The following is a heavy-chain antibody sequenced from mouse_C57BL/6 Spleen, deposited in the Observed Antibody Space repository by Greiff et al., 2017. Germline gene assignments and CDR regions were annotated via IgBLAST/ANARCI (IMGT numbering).Heavy chain of an antibody. CDR3: ARRYYGGSSWFAY. V-gene: IGHV1-50*01. CDR1: GYTFTSYW. Sequence: VQLQQPGAELVKPGASVKLSCKASGYTFTSYWMQWVKQRPGQGLEWIGEIDPSDSYTNYNQKFKGKATLTVDTSSSTAYMQLSSLTSEDSAVYDCARRYYGGSSWFAYWGQGTLVTVSA. J-gene: IGHJ3*01. CDR2: IDPSDSYT. D-gene: IGHD1-1*01.